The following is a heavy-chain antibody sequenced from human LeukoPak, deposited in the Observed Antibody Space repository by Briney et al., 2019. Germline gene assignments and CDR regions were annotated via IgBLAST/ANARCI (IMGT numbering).Heavy chain of an antibody. Sequence: PSETLSLTCTVSGGSISSSSYYWGWIRQPPGKGLEWIGEINHSGSTNYNPSLKSRVTISVDTSKNQFSLKLSSVTAADTAVYYCARGYRYPITMVRGVIPKAGNWFDPWGQGTLVTVSS. CDR1: GGSISSSSYY. CDR2: INHSGST. D-gene: IGHD3-10*01. J-gene: IGHJ5*02. CDR3: ARGYRYPITMVRGVIPKAGNWFDP. V-gene: IGHV4-39*07.